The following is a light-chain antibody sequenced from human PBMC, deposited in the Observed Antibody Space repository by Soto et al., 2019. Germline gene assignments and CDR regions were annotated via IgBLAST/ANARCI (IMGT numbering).Light chain of an antibody. CDR3: QQYKSYWT. J-gene: IGKJ1*01. V-gene: IGKV1-5*03. CDR1: QSISSW. CDR2: KAS. Sequence: DLQMTQSSSTLSASVGARVTITCRASQSISSWLAWYQQKPGKAPKLLIYKASTLKSGVPSRFSGSGSGTEFTLTISSLQPDDFATYYRQQYKSYWTFGQGTKVDIK.